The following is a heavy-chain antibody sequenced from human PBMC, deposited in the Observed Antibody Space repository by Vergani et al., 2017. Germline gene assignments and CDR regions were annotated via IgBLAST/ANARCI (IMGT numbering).Heavy chain of an antibody. V-gene: IGHV3-30*04. CDR3: AKDLEIFGVVIYENYFDY. Sequence: QVQLVESGGGVVQPGRSLRLSCAASGFTFSSYAKHWVRQAPGKGLEWVAVISYDGSNKYYADSVKGRFTISRDNSKNTLYLQMNSLRAEDTAVYYCAKDLEIFGVVIYENYFDYWGQGTLVTVSS. CDR2: ISYDGSNK. D-gene: IGHD3-3*01. CDR1: GFTFSSYA. J-gene: IGHJ4*02.